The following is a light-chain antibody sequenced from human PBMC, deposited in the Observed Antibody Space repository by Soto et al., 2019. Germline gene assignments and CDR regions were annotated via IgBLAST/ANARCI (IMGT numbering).Light chain of an antibody. CDR3: LLYYGGALV. J-gene: IGLJ3*02. Sequence: QTVVTQELSLTVSPGGTVTLTCASSTGAVTSGYYPNWFQQRPGQAPRALIYSISNKHSWTPARFSGSLLGGKAALTLSGVQPEDEAEYYCLLYYGGALVFGGGTQLTVL. CDR2: SIS. V-gene: IGLV7-43*01. CDR1: TGAVTSGYY.